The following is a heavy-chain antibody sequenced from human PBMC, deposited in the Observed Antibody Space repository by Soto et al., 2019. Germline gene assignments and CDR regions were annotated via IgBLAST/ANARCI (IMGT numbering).Heavy chain of an antibody. V-gene: IGHV4-39*02. D-gene: IGHD5-18*01. CDR3: AREGRWGYSYGYYYYYGMDV. CDR1: GDSIRSRSFY. Sequence: SETLSLTCTVSGDSIRSRSFYCGWIRQPPEKGLEWIGSIYNSGKTYYSPSLESRVTISVDTSKNQFSLKLSSVTAADTAVYYCAREGRWGYSYGYYYYYGMDVWGQGTTVT. CDR2: IYNSGKT. J-gene: IGHJ6*02.